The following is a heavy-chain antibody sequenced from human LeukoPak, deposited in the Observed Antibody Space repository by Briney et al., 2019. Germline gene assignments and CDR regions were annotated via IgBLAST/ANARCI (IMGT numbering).Heavy chain of an antibody. CDR2: ISSSSSTI. D-gene: IGHD4-23*01. CDR1: GFTFSSYS. J-gene: IGHJ3*02. CDR3: ARVTLGDAFDI. Sequence: GGSLRLSCAVSGFTFSSYSMNWVRQAPGKGLEWVSYISSSSSTIYYADSVKGRFTISRDNAKNSLYLQMNSLRAEDTAVYYCARVTLGDAFDIWGQGTMVTVSS. V-gene: IGHV3-48*01.